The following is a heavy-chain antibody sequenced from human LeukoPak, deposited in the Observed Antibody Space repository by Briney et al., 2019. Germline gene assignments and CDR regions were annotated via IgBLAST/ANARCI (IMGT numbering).Heavy chain of an antibody. Sequence: PGGSLRLSCAASGFTLSNSWMFWVRQPPEKGLKYVSEINNDGSRTSYADSVKGRFAISRDGAENTLFLQMNSLRAEGTAVYFCARGGVSGGFDYWGQGTLVTVSS. D-gene: IGHD3-10*01. CDR3: ARGGVSGGFDY. CDR2: INNDGSRT. CDR1: GFTLSNSW. V-gene: IGHV3-74*01. J-gene: IGHJ4*02.